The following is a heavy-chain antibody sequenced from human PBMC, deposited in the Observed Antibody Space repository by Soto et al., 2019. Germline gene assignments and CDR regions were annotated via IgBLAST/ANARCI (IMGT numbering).Heavy chain of an antibody. V-gene: IGHV4-30-4*01. CDR2: IYKSTTT. Sequence: QVHLLESGPGLVKPSQNLSLTCSVSGDSISTVDYFWAWIRQPPGQALEYIGYIYKSTTTYYNPSFESRVAISLDTSKSQFSLNVTSVTAADTAVYFCARGRYCLTGRCFPNWFDSWGQGTLVTVSS. D-gene: IGHD2-15*01. CDR1: GDSISTVDYF. J-gene: IGHJ5*01. CDR3: ARGRYCLTGRCFPNWFDS.